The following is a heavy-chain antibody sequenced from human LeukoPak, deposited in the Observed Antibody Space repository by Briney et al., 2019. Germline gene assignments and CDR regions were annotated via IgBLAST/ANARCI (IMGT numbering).Heavy chain of an antibody. CDR1: GGSISSSSYY. Sequence: TSETLSLTCTVSGGSISSSSYYWGWIRQPPGKGLEWIGSIYYSGGTYYNPSLKSRVTISVDTSKNQFSLKLSSVTAADTAVYYCARVVVVPAAIWPYYYYYMDVWGKGTTVTVSS. CDR2: IYYSGGT. D-gene: IGHD2-2*01. J-gene: IGHJ6*03. V-gene: IGHV4-39*07. CDR3: ARVVVVPAAIWPYYYYYMDV.